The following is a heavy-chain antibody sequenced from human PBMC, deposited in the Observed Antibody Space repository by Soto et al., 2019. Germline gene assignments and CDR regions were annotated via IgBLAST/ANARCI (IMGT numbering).Heavy chain of an antibody. V-gene: IGHV1-2*04. CDR3: ARSLTWYSSSCFDY. D-gene: IGHD6-13*01. J-gene: IGHJ4*02. CDR2: INPNSGGT. Sequence: QVQLVQSGAEVKKPGASVKVSCKASGYTFTGYYMHWVRQAPGQGLEWMGWINPNSGGTNYAQKFQGWVTMTRDTSISTAYMELSRLRADDTAVYCGARSLTWYSSSCFDYWGQGTLVTVSS. CDR1: GYTFTGYY.